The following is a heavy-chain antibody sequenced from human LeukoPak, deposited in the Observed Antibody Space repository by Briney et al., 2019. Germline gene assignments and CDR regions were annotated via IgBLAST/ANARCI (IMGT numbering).Heavy chain of an antibody. J-gene: IGHJ6*02. CDR2: ISAYNGNT. V-gene: IGHV1-18*01. Sequence: ASVKVSCKASGYTFTSYGISWVRQAPGQGLEWMGWISAYNGNTNYAQKLQGRVTMTTDTSTSTAYMGLRSLRSDDTAVYYCASHSIAVAGHYGMDVWGQGTTVTVSS. D-gene: IGHD6-19*01. CDR3: ASHSIAVAGHYGMDV. CDR1: GYTFTSYG.